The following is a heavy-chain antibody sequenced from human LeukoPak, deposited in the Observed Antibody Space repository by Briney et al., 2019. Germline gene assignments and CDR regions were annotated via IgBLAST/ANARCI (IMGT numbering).Heavy chain of an antibody. CDR1: GYTFTSYD. Sequence: ASVKVSCKASGYTFTSYDINWVRQATGQGLEWMGWMNPNSGNTGYAQKFQGRVTMTRNTSISTAYMELSSLRSEDTAMYYCARERPFGRYYGSGSSVCVDYWGQGTLVTVSS. CDR2: MNPNSGNT. CDR3: ARERPFGRYYGSGSSVCVDY. J-gene: IGHJ4*02. D-gene: IGHD3-10*01. V-gene: IGHV1-8*01.